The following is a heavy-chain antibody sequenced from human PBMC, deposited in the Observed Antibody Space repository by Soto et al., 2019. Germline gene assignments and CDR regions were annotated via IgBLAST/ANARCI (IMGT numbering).Heavy chain of an antibody. J-gene: IGHJ4*02. V-gene: IGHV3-64D*06. D-gene: IGHD6-19*01. CDR1: GFTLRSYA. CDR3: VRREAVAGSQFDF. Sequence: GGGLRLSLSPSGFTLRSYAIHLGRPAPGKGLEYVSAISSNGGSTYYADSVKGRFTISRDNSKNTLYLQMSSLRAEDTAVYYCVRREAVAGSQFDFWGQGTLVTVSS. CDR2: ISSNGGST.